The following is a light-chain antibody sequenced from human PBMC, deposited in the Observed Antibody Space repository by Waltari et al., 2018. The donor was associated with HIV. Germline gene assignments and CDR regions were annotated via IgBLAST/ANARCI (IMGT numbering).Light chain of an antibody. Sequence: QSVLTQPPSVSGAPGQRVTISCTGSSSNIGAGYDVHWYQQLPGTAPKVLIYGNTNRPSGVPDRFSGSKSGTSASLAITGLQAEDEADYYCQSYDSRLSGSVFGTGTKVTVL. V-gene: IGLV1-40*01. CDR3: QSYDSRLSGSV. CDR2: GNT. J-gene: IGLJ1*01. CDR1: SSNIGAGYD.